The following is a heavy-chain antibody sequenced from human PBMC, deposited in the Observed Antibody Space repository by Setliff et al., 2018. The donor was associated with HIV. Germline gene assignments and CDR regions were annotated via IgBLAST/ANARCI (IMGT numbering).Heavy chain of an antibody. CDR1: GVSISNYY. CDR2: MYYSGNT. J-gene: IGHJ3*02. V-gene: IGHV4-59*08. D-gene: IGHD2-2*01. Sequence: SETLSLTCTVSGVSISNYYWSWIRQPPGKGLEWIGYMYYSGNTNYNPSLKSRVTISVDTSKNQFSLKLSSVTAADTAVYYCARGPRSPVGAFDIWGQGTMVTVS. CDR3: ARGPRSPVGAFDI.